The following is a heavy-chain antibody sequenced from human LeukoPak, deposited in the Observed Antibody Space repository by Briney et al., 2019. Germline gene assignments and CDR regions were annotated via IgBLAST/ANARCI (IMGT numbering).Heavy chain of an antibody. Sequence: GGSLRLSCAASGFTFSSYAMSWVRQAPGKGLEWVSAISGSGGSTYYADSVEGRFTISRDNSKNTLYLQMNSLGAEDTAVYYCTRGLYQLPFHYDSSGYPLDYWGQGTLVTVSS. J-gene: IGHJ4*02. CDR3: TRGLYQLPFHYDSSGYPLDY. CDR2: ISGSGGST. CDR1: GFTFSSYA. D-gene: IGHD3-22*01. V-gene: IGHV3-23*01.